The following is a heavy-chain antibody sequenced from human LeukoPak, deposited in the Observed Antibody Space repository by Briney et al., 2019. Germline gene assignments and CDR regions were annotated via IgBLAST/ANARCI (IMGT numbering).Heavy chain of an antibody. D-gene: IGHD2-15*01. CDR3: TRGRGYCSGGSCYGYH. CDR2: IRSKAYGGTT. Sequence: GGSLRLSCTASGFTFGDYAMSWVRQAPGKGLEWVGFIRSKAYGGTTEYAASVKGRFTISRGDSKSIAYLQMNSLKTEDTAVYYCTRGRGYCSGGSCYGYHWGQGTLVTVSS. CDR1: GFTFGDYA. J-gene: IGHJ5*02. V-gene: IGHV3-49*04.